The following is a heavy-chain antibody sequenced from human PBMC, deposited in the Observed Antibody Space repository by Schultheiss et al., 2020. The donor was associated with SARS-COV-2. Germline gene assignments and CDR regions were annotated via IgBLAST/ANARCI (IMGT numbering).Heavy chain of an antibody. CDR2: ISSSSSYI. CDR3: ARDPSGNGDYLPYYFDY. D-gene: IGHD4-17*01. CDR1: GFTFSSYS. V-gene: IGHV3-21*01. Sequence: GGSLRLSCAASGFTFSSYSMNWVRQAPGKGLEWVSSISSSSSYIYYADSVKGRFTISRDNAKNSLYLQMNSLRDEDTALYYCARDPSGNGDYLPYYFDYWGQGTLVTVSS. J-gene: IGHJ4*02.